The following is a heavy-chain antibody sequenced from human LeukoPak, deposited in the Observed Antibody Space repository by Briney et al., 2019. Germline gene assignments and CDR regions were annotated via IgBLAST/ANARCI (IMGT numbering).Heavy chain of an antibody. CDR3: ASLNYDISTGYYTGWFDP. CDR1: GGSFSGYY. D-gene: IGHD3-9*01. CDR2: INHSGST. J-gene: IGHJ5*02. Sequence: SETLSLTCAVYGGSFSGYYWSWIRQPPGKGLEWIGEINHSGSTNYNPSLKSRVTISVDTSKNQFSLKLSSVTAADTAVYYCASLNYDISTGYYTGWFDPWGQGTLVTVSS. V-gene: IGHV4-34*01.